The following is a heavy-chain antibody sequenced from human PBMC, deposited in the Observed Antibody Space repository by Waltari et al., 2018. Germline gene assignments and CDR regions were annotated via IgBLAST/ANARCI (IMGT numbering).Heavy chain of an antibody. D-gene: IGHD6-6*01. CDR1: GGSISSYY. CDR2: IYTSGST. J-gene: IGHJ2*01. V-gene: IGHV4-4*07. CDR3: AREGYYSSSSWGYVDL. Sequence: QVQPQESGPGLVKPSETLSLTCTVAGGSISSYYWSWIRQPAGKGLEWIGRIYTSGSTNYNPSLKIRVTMSVDTSKNQVSLKLSSVTAADTAVYYCAREGYYSSSSWGYVDLWGRGTLVTVSS.